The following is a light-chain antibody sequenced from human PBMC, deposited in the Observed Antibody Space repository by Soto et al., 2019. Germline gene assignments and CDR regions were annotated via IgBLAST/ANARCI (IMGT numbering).Light chain of an antibody. J-gene: IGKJ5*01. CDR2: DAS. CDR3: QQRSNWPPIT. CDR1: QSVSSY. Sequence: EIVLTQSPGTLSLSPGGRAALSFMASQSVSSYLSWYQQKPGQAPRLLVYDASNRATGIPARFSGSGSGTDFTLTISSLEPEDFAVYYCQQRSNWPPITFGQGTRLEIK. V-gene: IGKV3-11*01.